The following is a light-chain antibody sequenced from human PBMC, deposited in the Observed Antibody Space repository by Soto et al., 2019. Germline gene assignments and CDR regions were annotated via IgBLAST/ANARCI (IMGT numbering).Light chain of an antibody. Sequence: QSVLTQPPSASGTPGPRVTISCSGSSSKIGNFYVYWYQQLPGTAPKLLIYKNNQRPVGVPDRFSGSKSGTSASLAISGLRSEDEADYYCAAWDDSLSGPAVFGGGTQLTVL. V-gene: IGLV1-47*01. J-gene: IGLJ7*01. CDR3: AAWDDSLSGPAV. CDR2: KNN. CDR1: SSKIGNFY.